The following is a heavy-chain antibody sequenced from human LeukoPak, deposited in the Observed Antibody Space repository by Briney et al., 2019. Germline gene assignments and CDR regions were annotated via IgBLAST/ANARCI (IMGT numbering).Heavy chain of an antibody. J-gene: IGHJ6*02. CDR1: GGTFSSYA. V-gene: IGHV1-69*05. D-gene: IGHD3-3*01. CDR3: AREGYDFWMVSPGVGSYYGMDV. Sequence: SVKVSCKASGGTFSSYAISWVRQAPGQGLEWMGGIIPIFGTANYAQKLQGRVTMTTDTSTSTAYMELRSLRSDDTAVYYCAREGYDFWMVSPGVGSYYGMDVWGQGTTVTVSS. CDR2: IIPIFGTA.